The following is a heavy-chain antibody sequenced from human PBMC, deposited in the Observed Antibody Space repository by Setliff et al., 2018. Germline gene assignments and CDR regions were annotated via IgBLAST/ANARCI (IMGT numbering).Heavy chain of an antibody. D-gene: IGHD6-13*01. CDR2: IYHSGST. Sequence: PSETLSLTCTVSGYSISSGYYWGWIRQPPGKGLEWIGEIYHSGSTNYNPSLKSRVTISVDKSKNQFSLKLSSVTAADTAVYYCARAGYSSSWIDYWGQGTLVTVSS. CDR3: ARAGYSSSWIDY. CDR1: GYSISSGYY. V-gene: IGHV4-38-2*02. J-gene: IGHJ4*02.